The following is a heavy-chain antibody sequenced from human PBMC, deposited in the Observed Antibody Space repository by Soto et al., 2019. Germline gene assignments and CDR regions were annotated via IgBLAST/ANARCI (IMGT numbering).Heavy chain of an antibody. J-gene: IGHJ5*02. CDR2: ISAYNGNT. CDR3: ARDLGYCSGGSCYRNWFDP. V-gene: IGHV1-18*01. CDR1: GYTVTSDC. D-gene: IGHD2-15*01. Sequence: ASVKVSCNASGYTVTSDCISWVRQAPGQGLEWVGWISAYNGNTNYAQKLQGRVTMTTDTSTSTAYMELRSLRSDDTAVYYCARDLGYCSGGSCYRNWFDPWG.